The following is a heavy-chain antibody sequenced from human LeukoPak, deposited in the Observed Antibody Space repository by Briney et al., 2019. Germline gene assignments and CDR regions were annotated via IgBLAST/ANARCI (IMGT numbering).Heavy chain of an antibody. Sequence: PSETLSLTCAVYGGSFSGYYWSWIRQPPGKGLEWLGEINHSGSTNYNPSLKSRVTISVDTSKNQFSLKLSSVTAADTAVYYCSSGYGSSGSNWFDPWGQGTLVTVSS. CDR1: GGSFSGYY. V-gene: IGHV4-34*01. CDR2: INHSGST. J-gene: IGHJ5*02. D-gene: IGHD3-22*01. CDR3: SSGYGSSGSNWFDP.